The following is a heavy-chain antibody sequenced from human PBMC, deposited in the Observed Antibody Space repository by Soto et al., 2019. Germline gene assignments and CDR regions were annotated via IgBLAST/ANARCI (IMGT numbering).Heavy chain of an antibody. Sequence: GESLKISCATSGFTFNDYAMYWVRQAPGQGLEWVAMISSDGHHQFYVDNLRGRFTVSRDNSKNTLFLQMNSLRPEDTAVYYCSRGTYYPQSSGLHADYWGPGTVVTVSS. J-gene: IGHJ4*02. V-gene: IGHV3-30*03. CDR2: ISSDGHHQ. D-gene: IGHD3-22*01. CDR3: SRGTYYPQSSGLHADY. CDR1: GFTFNDYA.